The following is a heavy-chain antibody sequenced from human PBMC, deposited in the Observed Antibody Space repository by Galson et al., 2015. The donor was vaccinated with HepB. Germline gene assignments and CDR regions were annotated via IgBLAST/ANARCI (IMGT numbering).Heavy chain of an antibody. D-gene: IGHD6-13*01. CDR3: ARVGKAAAGRNPPLPYYFDY. J-gene: IGHJ4*02. V-gene: IGHV3-7*03. CDR2: IKQDGSEK. Sequence: SLRLSCAASGFTFSSYWMSWVRQAPGKGLEWVANIKQDGSEKYYVDSVKGRFTISRDNAKNSLYLQMNSLRAEDTAVYYCARVGKAAAGRNPPLPYYFDYWGQGTLVTVSS. CDR1: GFTFSSYW.